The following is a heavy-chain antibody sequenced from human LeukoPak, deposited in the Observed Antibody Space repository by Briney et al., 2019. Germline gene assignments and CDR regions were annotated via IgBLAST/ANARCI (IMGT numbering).Heavy chain of an antibody. Sequence: SETLSLTCTVSGGSISSYYWSWIRRPPGKGLEWIGYIYYSGSTNYNPSLKSRVTISVDTSKNQFSLKLSSVTAADTAVYYCARDRCSSTSCWADYWGQGTLVTVSS. J-gene: IGHJ4*02. CDR3: ARDRCSSTSCWADY. CDR1: GGSISSYY. D-gene: IGHD2-2*01. CDR2: IYYSGST. V-gene: IGHV4-59*01.